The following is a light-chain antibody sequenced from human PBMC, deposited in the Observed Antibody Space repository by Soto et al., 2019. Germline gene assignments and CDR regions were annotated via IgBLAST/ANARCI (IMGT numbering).Light chain of an antibody. Sequence: QLVLTQSPSASASLGASVKLTCTLSSGHSSYAIAWHQQQPEKGPRYLMKLNSDGSHSKGDGIPDRFSGSSSGAERYLTISSLQSEDEADYYCQTWGTGTGPIAYVFGNGTQLTVL. V-gene: IGLV4-69*01. CDR1: SGHSSYA. CDR2: LNSDGSH. J-gene: IGLJ6*01. CDR3: QTWGTGTGPIAYV.